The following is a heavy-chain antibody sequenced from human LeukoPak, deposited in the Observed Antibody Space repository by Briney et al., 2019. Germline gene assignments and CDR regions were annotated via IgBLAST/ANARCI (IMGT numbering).Heavy chain of an antibody. D-gene: IGHD4-17*01. J-gene: IGHJ5*02. Sequence: GASVRVSCKASGYTFTDYYLYWVRQAPGQGLEWMGWMNPNSGGTSYAQKFQGRVTMTRDTSISTVYMELTRLRSDDTAVYYCARNSDYGDGWFDPWGQGTLVTVSS. V-gene: IGHV1-2*02. CDR3: ARNSDYGDGWFDP. CDR1: GYTFTDYY. CDR2: MNPNSGGT.